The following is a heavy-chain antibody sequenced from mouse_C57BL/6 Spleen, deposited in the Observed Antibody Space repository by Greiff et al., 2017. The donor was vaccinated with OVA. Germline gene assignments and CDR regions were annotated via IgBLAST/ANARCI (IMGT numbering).Heavy chain of an antibody. CDR1: GYTFTDYN. CDR2: INPNNGGT. V-gene: IGHV1-18*01. Sequence: EVKLMESGPELVKPGASVKIPCKASGYTFTDYNMDWVKQSHGKSLEWIGDINPNNGGTNYNQKFKGKATLTVDKSSSTAYMELRSLTSEDTAVYYCAREKGGNYGGAMDYWGQGTSVTVSS. J-gene: IGHJ4*01. D-gene: IGHD2-1*01. CDR3: AREKGGNYGGAMDY.